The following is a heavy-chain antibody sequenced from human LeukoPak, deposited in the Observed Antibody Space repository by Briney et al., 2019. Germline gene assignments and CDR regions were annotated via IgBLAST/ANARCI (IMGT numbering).Heavy chain of an antibody. CDR3: ARDHNEVPAAITAY. CDR2: IFSGGSR. CDR1: GFTVSRNY. J-gene: IGHJ4*02. Sequence: RPGGSLRLSCAASGFTVSRNYMSWVRQAPGKGLEWVSVIFSGGSRYYAESVKGRFTISRDTSRNTLFLQMNSLRAEDTAVYYCARDHNEVPAAITAYWGQGTLVTVSS. D-gene: IGHD2-2*01. V-gene: IGHV3-53*01.